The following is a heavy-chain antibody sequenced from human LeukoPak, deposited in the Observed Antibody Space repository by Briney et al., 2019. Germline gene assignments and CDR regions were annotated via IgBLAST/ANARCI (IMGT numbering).Heavy chain of an antibody. D-gene: IGHD1-26*01. J-gene: IGHJ5*02. CDR2: IIPIFGTA. CDR1: GGTFSSYA. V-gene: IGHV1-69*05. CDR3: ARGRRSGSYYVWFDP. Sequence: SVKVSCKASGGTFSSYAISWVRQAPGQGLEWTGGIIPIFGTANYAQKFQGRVTITTDESTSAAYMELSSLRSEDTAVYYCARGRRSGSYYVWFDPWGQGTLVTVSS.